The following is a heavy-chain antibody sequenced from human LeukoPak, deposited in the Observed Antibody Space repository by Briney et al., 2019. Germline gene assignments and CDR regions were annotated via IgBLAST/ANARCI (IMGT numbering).Heavy chain of an antibody. CDR2: MDPSGSQK. V-gene: IGHV3-7*01. J-gene: IGHJ4*02. CDR3: AIWASDNY. D-gene: IGHD7-27*01. Sequence: GESLRLSCAASGFTFNRSWMNWVRQAPGKGLEWVANMDPSGSQKRYVDSVKGRFTISRDNPGTSLYLEMNGLRTEDTAIYYCAIWASDNYWGQGTLVTASS. CDR1: GFTFNRSW.